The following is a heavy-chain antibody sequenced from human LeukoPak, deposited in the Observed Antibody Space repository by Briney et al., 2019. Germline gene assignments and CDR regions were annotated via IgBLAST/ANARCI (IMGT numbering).Heavy chain of an antibody. D-gene: IGHD4-17*01. Sequence: GGSLRLSCAASGFTFSSYSMNWVRQAPGEGLEWVSSISSGSSYIYYADSVKGRFTISRDNAKNSLYLQMNSLRAEDTAVYYCARDKWTTVTTHWGQGTLVTVSS. CDR2: ISSGSSYI. V-gene: IGHV3-21*01. CDR3: ARDKWTTVTTH. CDR1: GFTFSSYS. J-gene: IGHJ4*02.